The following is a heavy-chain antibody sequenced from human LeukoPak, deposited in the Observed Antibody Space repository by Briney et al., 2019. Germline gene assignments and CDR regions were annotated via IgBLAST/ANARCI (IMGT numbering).Heavy chain of an antibody. J-gene: IGHJ4*02. D-gene: IGHD2/OR15-2a*01. CDR1: GYTFSSFG. CDR2: INSYNGYA. CDR3: ARGRGRGTTYYSFAY. Sequence: ASVKVSCKGSGYTFSSFGLSWVRQAPGQGLEWMGWINSYNGYANYAQKFQGRVTMTTDTSTSTAYMEPRSLTSDDTAVYYCARGRGRGTTYYSFAYWGQGTLVTVSS. V-gene: IGHV1-18*01.